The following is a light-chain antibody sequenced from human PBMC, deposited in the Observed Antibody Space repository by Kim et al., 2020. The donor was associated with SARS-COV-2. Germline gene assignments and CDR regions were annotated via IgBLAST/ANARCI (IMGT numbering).Light chain of an antibody. CDR3: QSYDSSLSGYI. CDR1: SSNIGAGAD. Sequence: QRVTISCTGSSSNIGAGADVHWYQQLPGTAPKVLIYHNNRRPSGVPDRFSGSKSGTSASLAITGLQADDESDYYCQSYDSSLSGYIFGGGTKLTVL. CDR2: HNN. V-gene: IGLV1-40*01. J-gene: IGLJ2*01.